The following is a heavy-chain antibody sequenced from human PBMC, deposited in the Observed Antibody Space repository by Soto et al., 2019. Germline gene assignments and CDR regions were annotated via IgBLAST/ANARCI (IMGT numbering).Heavy chain of an antibody. V-gene: IGHV1-58*01. Sequence: ASVKVSCKASGFTFTSSAVQWVRQARGQRLEWIGWIVVGSGNTNYAQKFQERVTITRDMSTSTAYMELSSLRSEDTAVYYCAADYGDYEGKYYYYYGMDVWGQGTTVTVSS. D-gene: IGHD4-17*01. CDR1: GFTFTSSA. CDR2: IVVGSGNT. CDR3: AADYGDYEGKYYYYYGMDV. J-gene: IGHJ6*02.